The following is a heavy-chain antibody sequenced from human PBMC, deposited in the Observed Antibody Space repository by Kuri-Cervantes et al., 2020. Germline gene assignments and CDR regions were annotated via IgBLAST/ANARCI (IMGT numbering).Heavy chain of an antibody. CDR3: AKGGAIYSTGSYATYYFDY. V-gene: IGHV3-30-3*02. Sequence: SCKASGYTFTGYYMHWVRQAPGKGLEWVAVISYDGSNKYYADSVKGRFTISRDNSKNTVYLRMDSLRDEDTAVYYCAKGGAIYSTGSYATYYFDYWGQGTLVTVSS. D-gene: IGHD3-10*01. J-gene: IGHJ4*02. CDR2: ISYDGSNK. CDR1: GYTFTGYY.